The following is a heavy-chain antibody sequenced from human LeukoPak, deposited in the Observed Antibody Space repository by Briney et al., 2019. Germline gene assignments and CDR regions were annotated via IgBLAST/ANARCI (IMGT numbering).Heavy chain of an antibody. CDR3: ARDLGQYYDTSDNWFDP. D-gene: IGHD3-22*01. J-gene: IGHJ5*02. CDR1: GFTFSDYY. V-gene: IGHV3-7*01. CDR2: THQYGGEN. Sequence: GGSLRLSCAASGFTFSDYYMSWLRQAPGKGLEWVASTHQYGGENHYADSVKGRFTISRDNAKNSVYLQMNSLRAEDTAVYYCARDLGQYYDTSDNWFDPWGQGTLVTVSS.